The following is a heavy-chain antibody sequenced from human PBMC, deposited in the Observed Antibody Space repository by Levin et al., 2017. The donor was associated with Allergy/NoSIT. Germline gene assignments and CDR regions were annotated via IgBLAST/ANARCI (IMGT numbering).Heavy chain of an antibody. V-gene: IGHV3-23*01. CDR1: GFNFNDYD. D-gene: IGHD3-16*01. CDR3: AREYRGGPDTFDI. Sequence: PGGSLRLSCAASGFNFNDYDMDWVRQAPGKGLEWVSTISGSDTSTYYADSVKGRFTVSRDNSQNTLYLQMHSLRVGDTAIYYCAREYRGGPDTFDIWGQGTMVTVSS. CDR2: ISGSDTST. J-gene: IGHJ3*02.